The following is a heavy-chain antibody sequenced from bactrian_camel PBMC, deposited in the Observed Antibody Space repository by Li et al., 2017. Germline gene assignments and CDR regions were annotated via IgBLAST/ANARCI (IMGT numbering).Heavy chain of an antibody. J-gene: IGHJ4*01. D-gene: IGHD3*01. V-gene: IGHV3S53*01. CDR3: AGDVCVGGNH. CDR2: ISADAAT. Sequence: QLVESGGGSVQTGGSLKLSCRSYGYIFSTCEMGWSRQAPGKERESVASISADAATSYVDSVKGRFTISRDDGKNTVYLQMNNLKTNDTAVYYCAGDVCVGGNHWGQGTQVTVS. CDR1: GYIFSTCE.